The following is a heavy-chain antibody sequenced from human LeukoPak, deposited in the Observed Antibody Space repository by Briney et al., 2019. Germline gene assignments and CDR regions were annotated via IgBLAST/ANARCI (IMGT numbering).Heavy chain of an antibody. D-gene: IGHD1-26*01. CDR3: ARDARIVGATTWGDY. J-gene: IGHJ4*02. Sequence: SETLSLTCSISGDSITTNSYWWGWIRQSPGKGLEWIGSIYSSGNSYYNPSLKSRVTMSVDTSKNQFSLKLTSVTAADTAVYYCARDARIVGATTWGDYWGQGTLVIVSS. CDR1: GDSITTNSYW. CDR2: IYSSGNS. V-gene: IGHV4-39*07.